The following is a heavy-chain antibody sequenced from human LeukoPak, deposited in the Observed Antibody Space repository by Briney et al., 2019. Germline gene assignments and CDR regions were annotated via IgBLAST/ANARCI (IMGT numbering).Heavy chain of an antibody. CDR1: DYSISSGNY. V-gene: IGHV4-38-2*01. CDR3: ARNDSSGYFDY. D-gene: IGHD3-22*01. J-gene: IGHJ4*02. Sequence: PSETLSLTCAVSDYSISSGNYWGWIRQPPGKGLEWIGSVYHSGSTHYRPSLKSRVTISVDTSKNQFSLKLSSVTAADTAVYYCARNDSSGYFDYWGQGTLATVSS. CDR2: VYHSGST.